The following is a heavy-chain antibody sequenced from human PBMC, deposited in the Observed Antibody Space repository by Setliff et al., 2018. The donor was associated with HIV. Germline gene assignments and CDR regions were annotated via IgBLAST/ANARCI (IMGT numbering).Heavy chain of an antibody. Sequence: ASVKVSCKVSGYTLTELSMHWVRQAPGKGLEWMGGFDPEDGETIYAQKFQGRVTMTEDTSTDTAYMELSSRRSEDTAVYYCATSITGTSLDAFDIWGQGTMVTVSS. CDR1: GYTLTELS. J-gene: IGHJ3*02. CDR3: ATSITGTSLDAFDI. D-gene: IGHD1-20*01. V-gene: IGHV1-24*01. CDR2: FDPEDGET.